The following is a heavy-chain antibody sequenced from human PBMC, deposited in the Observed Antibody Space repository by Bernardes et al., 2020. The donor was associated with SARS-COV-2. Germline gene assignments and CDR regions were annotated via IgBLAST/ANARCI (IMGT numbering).Heavy chain of an antibody. J-gene: IGHJ5*02. V-gene: IGHV4-39*01. D-gene: IGHD6-13*01. CDR2: IFYSGST. Sequence: TLSLTCFVSGGSISSDFYYWAWIRQPPGKGLEWIGSIFYSGSTHYNPSLKSRVTISVDTSKNQFSLKLSSVTAADTAVYHCARQDFIAAAGSRWFDPWGQGTLVTVSS. CDR1: GGSISSDFYY. CDR3: ARQDFIAAAGSRWFDP.